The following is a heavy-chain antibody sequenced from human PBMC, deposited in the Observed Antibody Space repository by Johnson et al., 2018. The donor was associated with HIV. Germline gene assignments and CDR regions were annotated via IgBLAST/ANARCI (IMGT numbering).Heavy chain of an antibody. CDR1: GFTFSSYA. V-gene: IGHV3-30*04. Sequence: VQLVESGGGVVQPGRSLRLSCAASGFTFSSYAMHWVRQAPGKGLEWVAVISYDGSNKYYEDSVKGRFTISRDNAKTSLYLQMTSLRAEDTALYYCARGRLGDPFPGAFDIWGQGTMVTVSS. CDR2: ISYDGSNK. D-gene: IGHD3-16*01. CDR3: ARGRLGDPFPGAFDI. J-gene: IGHJ3*02.